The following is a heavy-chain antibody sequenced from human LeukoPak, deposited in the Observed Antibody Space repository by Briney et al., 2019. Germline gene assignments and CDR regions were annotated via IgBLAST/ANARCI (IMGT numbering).Heavy chain of an antibody. CDR3: AKVDGTGNSVFDY. D-gene: IGHD2-8*02. Sequence: GGPLRLSCSASGFIFNNYWMHWVRQAPGKGLVWISRVSPDGRSTNYADSVKGRFTISRDNAKNTLYLQMNSLSAEDTAIYYCAKVDGTGNSVFDYWGQGTLVPVSS. CDR2: VSPDGRST. V-gene: IGHV3-74*01. J-gene: IGHJ4*02. CDR1: GFIFNNYW.